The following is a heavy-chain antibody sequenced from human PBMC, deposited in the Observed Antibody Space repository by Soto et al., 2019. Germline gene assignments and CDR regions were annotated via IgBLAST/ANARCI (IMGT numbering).Heavy chain of an antibody. CDR3: ARAVVGAGAFDI. CDR2: IYYSGST. Sequence: SETLSLTCTVSGGSISSSSYYWGWIRQPPGKGLEWIGSIYYSGSTYYNPSLKSRVTISVDTSKNQFSLKLSSVTAADTAVYYCARAVVGAGAFDIWGQGTMVTVSS. D-gene: IGHD1-26*01. V-gene: IGHV4-39*07. J-gene: IGHJ3*02. CDR1: GGSISSSSYY.